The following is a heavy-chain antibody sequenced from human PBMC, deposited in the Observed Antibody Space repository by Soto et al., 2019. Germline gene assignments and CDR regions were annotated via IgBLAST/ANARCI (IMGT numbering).Heavy chain of an antibody. V-gene: IGHV3-33*08. CDR2: IWYDGSNK. CDR1: GFTFSSYW. D-gene: IGHD6-13*01. J-gene: IGHJ4*02. CDR3: ARVGSSWSFDY. Sequence: GGSLRLSCAASGFTFSSYWMSWVRQAPGKGLEWVAIIWYDGSNKYYADSVKGRFTISRDSSKNTLYLQMNSLRAEDTAVYYCARVGSSWSFDYWGQGTLVTVSS.